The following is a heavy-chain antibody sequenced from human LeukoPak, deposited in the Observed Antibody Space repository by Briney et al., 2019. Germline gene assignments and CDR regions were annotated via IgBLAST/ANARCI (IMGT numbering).Heavy chain of an antibody. CDR2: ISSSSSYI. CDR1: GFTFSSYS. J-gene: IGHJ4*02. V-gene: IGHV3-21*01. CDR3: VREIVGATSDF. D-gene: IGHD1-26*01. Sequence: GGSLRLSCAASGFTFSSYSMDWVRQAPGKGLEWVSSISSSSSYIYYADSVKGRFTISRDNAKNTLYLEMNSLRAEDTAVYYCVREIVGATSDFWGQGTLVTVSS.